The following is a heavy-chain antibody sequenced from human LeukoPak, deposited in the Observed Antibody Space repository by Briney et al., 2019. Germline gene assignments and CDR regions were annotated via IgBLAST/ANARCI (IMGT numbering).Heavy chain of an antibody. D-gene: IGHD2-2*01. Sequence: ASVKVSCKASGYTFTSYYMHWVRQAPGQGLEWMGIINPSGGSTSYAQKFQGRVTMTRDTSTSTVYMELSSLRSEDTAVYYCARDLRRVSAPGYCSSTSCLYGGTYYYYGMDVWGRGTTVTVSS. CDR1: GYTFTSYY. CDR2: INPSGGST. CDR3: ARDLRRVSAPGYCSSTSCLYGGTYYYYGMDV. V-gene: IGHV1-46*01. J-gene: IGHJ6*02.